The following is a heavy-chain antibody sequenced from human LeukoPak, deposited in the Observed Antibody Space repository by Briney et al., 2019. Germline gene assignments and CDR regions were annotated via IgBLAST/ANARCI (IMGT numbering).Heavy chain of an antibody. CDR1: GLAFSKYA. V-gene: IGHV3-23*01. D-gene: IGHD3-22*01. Sequence: GGSLRLSCVASGLAFSKYAMSWVRQAPGKGLEWVSGIVGNGGSIHYADSVKGRFTISRDNSKNTLYLQMNSLRAEDTAVYYCARVDDSSGYYLRDAFDIWGQGTMVTVSS. CDR3: ARVDDSSGYYLRDAFDI. CDR2: IVGNGGSI. J-gene: IGHJ3*02.